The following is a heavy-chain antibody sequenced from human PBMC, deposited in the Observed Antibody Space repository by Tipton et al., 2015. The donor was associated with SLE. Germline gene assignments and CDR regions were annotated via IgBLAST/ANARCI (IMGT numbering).Heavy chain of an antibody. V-gene: IGHV1-18*01. J-gene: IGHJ4*02. CDR3: ARANMGAHSFDY. CDR1: GYTFTNYG. D-gene: IGHD1-26*01. Sequence: QLVQSGAEVKKPGASVKVSCKASGYTFTNYGSSWVRQAPGQGLEWMGWISANNGATNYAQKVHNRVTRTTDTSTNTAYMELRSLRSDDTAVYYCARANMGAHSFDYWGQGTLVTVSS. CDR2: ISANNGAT.